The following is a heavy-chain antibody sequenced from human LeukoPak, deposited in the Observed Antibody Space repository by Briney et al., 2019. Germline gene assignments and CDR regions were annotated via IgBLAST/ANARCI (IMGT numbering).Heavy chain of an antibody. D-gene: IGHD6-6*01. Sequence: SETLSLTCTVSGGSISSYYWSWIRQPPGKGLEWIGYIYTSGSTNYNPSLKSRVTISVDTSKNQFSLKLSSVTAADTAVYYCARDLGPESSSVWFDPWGQGTLVTVSS. CDR1: GGSISSYY. J-gene: IGHJ5*02. CDR3: ARDLGPESSSVWFDP. CDR2: IYTSGST. V-gene: IGHV4-4*09.